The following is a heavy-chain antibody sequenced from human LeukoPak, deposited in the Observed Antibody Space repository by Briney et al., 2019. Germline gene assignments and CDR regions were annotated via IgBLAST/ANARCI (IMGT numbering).Heavy chain of an antibody. CDR3: ARLLTYYDFWSGYRPSYFDY. Sequence: ASVKVSCKASGYTFTGYFLHWVRRAPGQGFEWMGWINPNSGDTSYTQTFQGRVTMTRDTSISTAYMELSSLRSDDTAVYYCARLLTYYDFWSGYRPSYFDYWGQGTLVTVSS. J-gene: IGHJ4*02. CDR1: GYTFTGYF. CDR2: INPNSGDT. D-gene: IGHD3-3*01. V-gene: IGHV1-2*02.